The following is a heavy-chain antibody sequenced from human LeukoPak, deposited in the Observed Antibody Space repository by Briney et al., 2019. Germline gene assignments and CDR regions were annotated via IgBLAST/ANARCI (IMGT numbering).Heavy chain of an antibody. CDR2: MWYDGRKK. CDR1: GFTFRSYG. CDR3: ARDPTTVTTGVLGY. Sequence: PGRSLRRSCAASGFTFRSYGMHWVRQAPGKGLEWVAVMWYDGRKKDYADSVKGRFIISRDNSKNTVYLQMNSLRADDTAVYYCARDPTTVTTGVLGYWGQGTLVTVSS. V-gene: IGHV3-33*01. J-gene: IGHJ4*01. D-gene: IGHD4-17*01.